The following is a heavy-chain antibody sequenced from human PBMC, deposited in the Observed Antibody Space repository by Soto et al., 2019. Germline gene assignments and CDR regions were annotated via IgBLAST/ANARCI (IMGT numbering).Heavy chain of an antibody. J-gene: IGHJ4*02. V-gene: IGHV3-30-3*01. D-gene: IGHD2-21*01. Sequence: GGSLILSSEAAGFAFSSHAMHWVRQAPGKGLEWVAVISYDGSNKYYADSVKGRFIISRDNSKNTLYLQMDSLRVDDTAVYYCARAEFLFDYWGQGTLVTVSS. CDR2: ISYDGSNK. CDR1: GFAFSSHA. CDR3: ARAEFLFDY.